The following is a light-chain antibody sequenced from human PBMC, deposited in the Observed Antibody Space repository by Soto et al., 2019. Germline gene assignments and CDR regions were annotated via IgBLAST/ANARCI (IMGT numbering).Light chain of an antibody. CDR2: GAS. CDR3: QQYSNWPLT. CDR1: QSLTNK. V-gene: IGKV3-15*01. Sequence: EIVMTQSPATLSVSPGERATLSCRASQSLTNKLAWYQQKPGQAPRLLINGASSRATGIPARFSGSASGTDFTLTISSLQSEDFAVYFCQQYSNWPLTFGGGTKVEIK. J-gene: IGKJ4*01.